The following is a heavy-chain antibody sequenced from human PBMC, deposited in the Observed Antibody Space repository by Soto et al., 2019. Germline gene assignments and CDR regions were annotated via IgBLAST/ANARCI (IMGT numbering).Heavy chain of an antibody. V-gene: IGHV3-30-3*01. J-gene: IGHJ6*04. CDR2: ISNDGSNK. D-gene: IGHD6-13*01. Sequence: GGSLRLSCAASGFTFNNYAMQWVRQAPGRGLEWVAAISNDGSNKHYADSVKGRFTISRDNSKNTVFLQMISLSAEDTAVYYCARGDSSSWDVLDWLLKYYGMYVWGKGTTVTVSS. CDR1: GFTFNNYA. CDR3: ARGDSSSWDVLDWLLKYYGMYV.